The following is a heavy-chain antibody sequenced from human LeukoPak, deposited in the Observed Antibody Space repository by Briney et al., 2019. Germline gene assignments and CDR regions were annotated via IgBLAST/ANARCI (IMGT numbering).Heavy chain of an antibody. D-gene: IGHD3-10*01. Sequence: PSETLSLTCTVSGGSISSSSYYWGWIRQPPGKGLEWIGSIYYSGSTYYNPSLKSRVTISVDTSKNQFSLSLSSVTAADTAEYYCARSERLTMVRGVTSFDYWGQGTLVTVSS. J-gene: IGHJ4*02. V-gene: IGHV4-39*07. CDR3: ARSERLTMVRGVTSFDY. CDR2: IYYSGST. CDR1: GGSISSSSYY.